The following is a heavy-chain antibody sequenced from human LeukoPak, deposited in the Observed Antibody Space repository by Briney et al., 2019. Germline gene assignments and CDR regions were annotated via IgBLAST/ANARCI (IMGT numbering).Heavy chain of an antibody. D-gene: IGHD5-18*01. CDR3: AKAYQTAMAIFDY. CDR1: GFTFSSYG. CDR2: IWYDGSNK. Sequence: SGGSLRLSCAASGFTFSSYGMHWVRQAPGKGLEWVAVIWYDGSNKYYADSVKGRFTISRDNSKNTLYLQMNSLRAEDTAVYYCAKAYQTAMAIFDYWGQGTLVTVSS. J-gene: IGHJ4*02. V-gene: IGHV3-33*06.